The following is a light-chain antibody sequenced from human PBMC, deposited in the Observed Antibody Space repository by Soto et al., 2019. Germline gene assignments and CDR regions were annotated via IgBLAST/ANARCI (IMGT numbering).Light chain of an antibody. V-gene: IGKV1-5*03. CDR3: QQYNSYSGT. J-gene: IGKJ1*01. Sequence: DIQMTQSPSTLSASVGDRVTITCRASQSISSWLAWYQQKPGKAPKLLIYKASSLESGVPSRFSGSGSGTEFTLTISSLQPDDFETSYCQQYNSYSGTFGQGTKVDIK. CDR2: KAS. CDR1: QSISSW.